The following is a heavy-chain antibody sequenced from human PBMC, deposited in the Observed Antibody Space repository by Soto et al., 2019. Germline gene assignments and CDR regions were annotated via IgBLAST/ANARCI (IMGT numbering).Heavy chain of an antibody. CDR2: IIPIIGII. Sequence: SVKVSCKASGGTFSTYTITWVRQAPGQGLEWMGRIIPIIGIINYAQKFQGRVTITADKFTGTAYMELTRLRSDDTAVYYCARGYIYYDSSGYYWPYWGQGTLVTVS. J-gene: IGHJ4*02. D-gene: IGHD3-22*01. V-gene: IGHV1-69*02. CDR3: ARGYIYYDSSGYYWPY. CDR1: GGTFSTYT.